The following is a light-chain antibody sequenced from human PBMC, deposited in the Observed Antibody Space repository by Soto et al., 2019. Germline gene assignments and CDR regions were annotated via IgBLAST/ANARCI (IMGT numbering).Light chain of an antibody. J-gene: IGLJ1*01. CDR1: SSDVGAYNL. CDR2: EVT. CDR3: ASLTTTNFV. V-gene: IGLV2-14*01. Sequence: QDVLTQPAWVSGSPGQSITISCTGTSSDVGAYNLVSWYQHLPDKAPKLIISEVTNRPSGVSDRFSGSKSGNTASLTISGLQAEDEADYYCASLTTTNFVFGSGTKVTVL.